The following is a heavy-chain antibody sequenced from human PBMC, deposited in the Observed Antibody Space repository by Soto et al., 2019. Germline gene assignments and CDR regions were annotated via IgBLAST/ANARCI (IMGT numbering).Heavy chain of an antibody. Sequence: GESLKISCKGSGYSFTSYWIGWVRQMPGKGLEWMGIIYPGDSDTRYSPSFQGQVTISADKSISTAYLQWSSLKASDTAMYYCARSVGWYSSSRYTLHRVPLDAFDIWGQGTMVTVSS. CDR3: ARSVGWYSSSRYTLHRVPLDAFDI. V-gene: IGHV5-51*01. CDR1: GYSFTSYW. D-gene: IGHD6-13*01. CDR2: IYPGDSDT. J-gene: IGHJ3*02.